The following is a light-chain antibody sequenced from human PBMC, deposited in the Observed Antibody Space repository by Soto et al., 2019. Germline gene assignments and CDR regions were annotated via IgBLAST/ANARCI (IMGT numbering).Light chain of an antibody. J-gene: IGKJ2*01. CDR2: ESS. CDR1: QNVANY. CDR3: QQYDNLPYT. V-gene: IGKV3-11*01. Sequence: EIVLTQSPATLSLSPGERATLSCRASQNVANYLDWYQQKPGQAPRLLIYESSNRATGIAARFSGSGSGTDFTLTISSLEPEDFAVYYCQQYDNLPYTFGQGTKLEIK.